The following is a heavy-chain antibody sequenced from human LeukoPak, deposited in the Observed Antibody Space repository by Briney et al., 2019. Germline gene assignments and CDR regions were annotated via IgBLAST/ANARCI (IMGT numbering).Heavy chain of an antibody. J-gene: IGHJ2*01. V-gene: IGHV4-4*07. CDR1: GGSISSYY. CDR3: ARDQVPRLAAASVWHFDL. CDR2: IYTSGST. Sequence: PSETLSLTCTVSGGSISSYYWSWIRQPAGKGLEWIGRIYTSGSTNYNPSLKSRVTMSVDTSKNRFSLKLSSVTAADTAVYYCARDQVPRLAAASVWHFDLWGRGTLVTVSS. D-gene: IGHD6-13*01.